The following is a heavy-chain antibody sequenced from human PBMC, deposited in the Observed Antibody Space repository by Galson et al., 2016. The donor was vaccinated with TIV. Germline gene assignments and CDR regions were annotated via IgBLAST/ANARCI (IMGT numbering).Heavy chain of an antibody. CDR3: APISGYYDSSGHYIPRSFDY. Sequence: PALVKPTQTLTLTCTFSGFSLNTDGMCVNWIRQPPGKALEWLARIDWDDDKSYSPSLKTRLTISKDTSKNQVVLTMTNMDPVDTATYYCAPISGYYDSSGHYIPRSFDYWGQGALVTVSS. V-gene: IGHV2-70*11. J-gene: IGHJ4*02. CDR2: IDWDDDK. D-gene: IGHD3-22*01. CDR1: GFSLNTDGMC.